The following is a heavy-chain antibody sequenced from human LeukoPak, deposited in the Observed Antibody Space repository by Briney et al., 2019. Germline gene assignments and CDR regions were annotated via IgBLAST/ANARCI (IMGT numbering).Heavy chain of an antibody. V-gene: IGHV4-34*01. J-gene: IGHJ1*01. D-gene: IGHD1-26*01. Sequence: LETLSLTCDVYGGSFSGYYWSWIRQPPGKGLEWIGEINHSGSTNYNPSLKSRVTISVDTSKNQFSLKLSSVTAADTAVYYCARGAHSGSYHWGQGTLVTVSS. CDR1: GGSFSGYY. CDR2: INHSGST. CDR3: ARGAHSGSYH.